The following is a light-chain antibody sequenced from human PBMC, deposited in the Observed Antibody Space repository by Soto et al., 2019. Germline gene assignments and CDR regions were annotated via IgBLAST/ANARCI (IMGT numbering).Light chain of an antibody. V-gene: IGLV2-14*01. CDR3: SSYTSSSTLEV. Sequence: QSVLTRPASVSGSPGQSITISCTGTSSDVGGYNYVSWYQQHPGKATKIMIYDVSNRPSGVSNHFSGSKSGNTASLTISGLQAEDEADYYCSSYTSSSTLEVFGTGTKVTVL. J-gene: IGLJ1*01. CDR2: DVS. CDR1: SSDVGGYNY.